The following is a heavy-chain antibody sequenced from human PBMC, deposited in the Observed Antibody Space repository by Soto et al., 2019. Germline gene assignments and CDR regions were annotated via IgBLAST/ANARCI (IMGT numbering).Heavy chain of an antibody. J-gene: IGHJ5*02. D-gene: IGHD3-3*01. CDR3: AHRYYDFWSDPGGFDP. Sequence: SGPTLVNPTQTLTLTCTFSGFSLSTSGVGVGWIRQPPGKALEWLALIYWNDDKRYSPSLKSRLTITKDTSKNQVVLTMTNMDPVDTATYYCAHRYYDFWSDPGGFDPWGQGTLVTVSS. V-gene: IGHV2-5*01. CDR1: GFSLSTSGVG. CDR2: IYWNDDK.